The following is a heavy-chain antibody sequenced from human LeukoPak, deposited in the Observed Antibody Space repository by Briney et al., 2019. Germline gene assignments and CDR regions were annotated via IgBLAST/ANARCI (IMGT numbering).Heavy chain of an antibody. Sequence: PGGSLRLSCAASGFTFSSYGMNWVRQAPGKGLEWVAFIRYDGSNKYYADSVKGRFTISRDNAKNSLYLQMNSLRAEDTAVYYCARYPRSGFGELPYYFDYWGQGTLVTVSS. V-gene: IGHV3-30*02. D-gene: IGHD3-10*01. CDR3: ARYPRSGFGELPYYFDY. J-gene: IGHJ4*02. CDR1: GFTFSSYG. CDR2: IRYDGSNK.